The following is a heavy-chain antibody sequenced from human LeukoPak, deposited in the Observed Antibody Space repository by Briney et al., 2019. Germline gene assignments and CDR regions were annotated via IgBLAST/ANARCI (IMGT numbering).Heavy chain of an antibody. CDR1: GDSITNYY. V-gene: IGHV4-59*01. CDR3: ARGQFYHDSTGYYL. D-gene: IGHD3-22*01. J-gene: IGHJ5*02. Sequence: MTSETLSLTCAVSGDSITNYYWSWIRQPPGKGLEWIGNIYYNGNTNYNPSLKSRVTISVDTSKKQFSLKLNFVTAADTAMYYCARGQFYHDSTGYYLWGQGTLVTVSS. CDR2: IYYNGNT.